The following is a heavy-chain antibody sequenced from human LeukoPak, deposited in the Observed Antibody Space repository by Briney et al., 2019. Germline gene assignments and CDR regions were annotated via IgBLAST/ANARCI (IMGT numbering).Heavy chain of an antibody. CDR1: GFTFSSYE. Sequence: PGGSLRLSCAASGFTFSSYEMNWVRQAPGKGLEWVSYISSSGSTIYYADSVKGRSTISRDNAKNSLYLQMNSLRAEDTAVYYCAREYYGDLRYWGQGTLVTVSS. D-gene: IGHD4-17*01. J-gene: IGHJ4*02. CDR2: ISSSGSTI. V-gene: IGHV3-48*03. CDR3: AREYYGDLRY.